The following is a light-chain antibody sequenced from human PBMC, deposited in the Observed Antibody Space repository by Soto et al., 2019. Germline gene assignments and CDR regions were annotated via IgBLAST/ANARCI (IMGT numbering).Light chain of an antibody. CDR3: QQSYSTPIT. CDR2: AAS. J-gene: IGKJ5*01. CDR1: QSISSY. V-gene: IGKV1-39*01. Sequence: DIQMTQSPSSLSASVGDRVTITCRASQSISSYLNWYQQKPGKAPKLLIYAASSLQSGVPSRFSGSGSGTDFTLTISSLQPEDFATYYCQQSYSTPITFGQGTRLGTK.